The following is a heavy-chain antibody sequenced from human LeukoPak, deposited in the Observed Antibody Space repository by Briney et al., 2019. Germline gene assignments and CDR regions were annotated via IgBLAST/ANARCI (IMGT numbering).Heavy chain of an antibody. CDR1: GYTFTGYY. V-gene: IGHV1-2*02. CDR3: ARDLDYGDYYFDY. CDR2: INPNSGGT. Sequence: ASVTVSCKASGYTFTGYYMHWVRQAPGQGLEWMGWINPNSGGTNYAQKFQGRVTMTRDTSISTAYMELSRLRSDDTAVYYCARDLDYGDYYFDYWGQGTLVTVSS. J-gene: IGHJ4*02. D-gene: IGHD4-17*01.